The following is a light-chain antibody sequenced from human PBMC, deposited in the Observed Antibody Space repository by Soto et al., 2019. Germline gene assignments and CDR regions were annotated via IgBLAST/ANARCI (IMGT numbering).Light chain of an antibody. J-gene: IGKJ1*01. CDR2: DAS. CDR1: PSVSSY. Sequence: PGERATLSCRASPSVSSYLAWYQQKPGQAPRLLIYDASNRATGIPARFSGSGSGTDFTLTISSLEPEDFAVYYCQQRSNWWTFGQGTKVEIK. V-gene: IGKV3-11*01. CDR3: QQRSNWWT.